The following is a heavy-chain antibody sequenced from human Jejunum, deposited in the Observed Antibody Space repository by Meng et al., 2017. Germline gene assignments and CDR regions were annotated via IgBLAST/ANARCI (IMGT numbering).Heavy chain of an antibody. D-gene: IGHD3-22*01. CDR1: GDSFTSNSSA. CDR2: TYYRSKWYS. V-gene: IGHV6-1*01. J-gene: IGHJ5*02. Sequence: VPLHQSVPGLLQPSESLSPTCAISGDSFTSNSSAWNWIRQSPSRGLMWLGRTYYRSKWYSDYAVSVKSRITINTDTSKNQLSLQLNSVTPEYTAVYYCARDESRLLRSWGQGTLVTVSS. CDR3: ARDESRLLRS.